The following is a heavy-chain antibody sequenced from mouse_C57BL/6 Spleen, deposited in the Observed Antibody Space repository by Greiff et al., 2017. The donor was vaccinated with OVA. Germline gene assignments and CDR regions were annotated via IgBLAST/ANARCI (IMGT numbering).Heavy chain of an antibody. D-gene: IGHD2-5*01. Sequence: QVQLKQPGAELVMPGASVKLSCKASGYTFTSYWMHWVKQRPGQGLEWIGEIDPSDSYTNYNQKFKGKSTLTVDKSSSTAYMQLSSLTSEDSAVYYCARGGDSNYEDWGQGTLVTVSA. CDR3: ARGGDSNYED. CDR2: IDPSDSYT. J-gene: IGHJ3*01. V-gene: IGHV1-69*01. CDR1: GYTFTSYW.